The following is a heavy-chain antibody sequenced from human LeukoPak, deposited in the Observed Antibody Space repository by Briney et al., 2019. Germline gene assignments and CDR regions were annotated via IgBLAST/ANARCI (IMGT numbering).Heavy chain of an antibody. CDR2: IYYSGST. CDR1: GGSISSGGYY. V-gene: IGHV4-31*03. D-gene: IGHD3-22*01. CDR3: ARGGSREIVAPGYGMDV. Sequence: SETLSLTCTVSGGSISSGGYYWSWIRQHPGKGLEWIGYIYYSGSTYYNPSLKSRVTISVDTSKNQFSLKLSPVTAADTAVYYCARGGSREIVAPGYGMDVWGQGTTVTVSS. J-gene: IGHJ6*02.